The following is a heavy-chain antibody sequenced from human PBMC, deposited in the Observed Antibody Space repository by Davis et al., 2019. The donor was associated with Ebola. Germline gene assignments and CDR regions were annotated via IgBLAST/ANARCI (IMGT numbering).Heavy chain of an antibody. CDR3: ARGGYSYGYAFDH. V-gene: IGHV3-11*05. CDR1: GFTFSDYY. Sequence: GESLKISCAASGFTFSDYYMSWIRQAPGKGLEWVSYISSSSSYTNYADSVKGRFTISRDNAKNSLYLQMNSLRAEDTAVYYCARGGYSYGYAFDHWGQGTLVTVSS. D-gene: IGHD5-18*01. CDR2: ISSSSSYT. J-gene: IGHJ4*02.